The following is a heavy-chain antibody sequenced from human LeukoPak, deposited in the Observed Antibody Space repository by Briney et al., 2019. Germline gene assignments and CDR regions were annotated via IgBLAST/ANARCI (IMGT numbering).Heavy chain of an antibody. CDR2: IIPILGIA. D-gene: IGHD3-22*01. CDR1: GGTFSSYA. V-gene: IGHV1-69*04. Sequence: GASVKVSCKASGGTFSSYAISWVRQAPGQGLEWMGRIIPILGIANYAQKFQGRVTITADKSTSTAYMELSSLRSEDTAVYYCARDPYYYDSSGYYYGWYFDLWGRGTLVTVSS. CDR3: ARDPYYYDSSGYYYGWYFDL. J-gene: IGHJ2*01.